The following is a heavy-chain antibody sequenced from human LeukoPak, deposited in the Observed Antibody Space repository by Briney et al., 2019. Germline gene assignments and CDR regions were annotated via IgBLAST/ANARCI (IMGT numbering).Heavy chain of an antibody. J-gene: IGHJ4*02. CDR1: GFTFSSYW. CDR2: IKQDGSEK. D-gene: IGHD3-22*01. Sequence: PGGSLRLSCAASGFTFSSYWMSWVRQAPGKGLERVANIKQDGSEKYYVDSVKGRFTISRDNAKASLYLQMNSLRAEDTAVYYCAREPSSGYYSPHFDYWGQGTLVTVSS. V-gene: IGHV3-7*01. CDR3: AREPSSGYYSPHFDY.